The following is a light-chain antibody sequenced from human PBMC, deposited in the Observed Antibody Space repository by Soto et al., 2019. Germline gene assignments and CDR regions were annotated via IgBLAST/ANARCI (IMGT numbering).Light chain of an antibody. Sequence: QSALTQPASLSGSPGQSITISCTGTSSDVGGYNYVSWCQQHPGKAPKLMIYEVSNRPSGVSNRFSGSKSGNTASLTISGLQAEDEADYYCISYTSSSTLVFGGGTKLTVL. CDR2: EVS. CDR3: ISYTSSSTLV. V-gene: IGLV2-14*01. J-gene: IGLJ3*02. CDR1: SSDVGGYNY.